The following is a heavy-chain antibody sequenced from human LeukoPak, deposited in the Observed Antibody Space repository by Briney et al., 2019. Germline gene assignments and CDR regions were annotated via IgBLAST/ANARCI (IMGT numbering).Heavy chain of an antibody. V-gene: IGHV3-30*03. CDR3: ARDKYSSSRVGYYFDY. CDR2: ISYDGSNK. CDR1: GFTFSSYG. Sequence: GRSLRLSCAASGFTFSSYGMHWVRQAPGKGLEWVAVISYDGSNKYYADSVKGRFTISRDNSKNTLYLQMNSLRAEDTAVYYCARDKYSSSRVGYYFDYWGQGTLVTVSS. D-gene: IGHD6-13*01. J-gene: IGHJ4*02.